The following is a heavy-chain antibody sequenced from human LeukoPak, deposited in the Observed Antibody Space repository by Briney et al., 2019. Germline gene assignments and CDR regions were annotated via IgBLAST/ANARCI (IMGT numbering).Heavy chain of an antibody. Sequence: SETLSLTCTVSGGSISSYYWGWIRQPPGKGLEWIGSVYYSGGSIYNPSLKSRVTISVDTSKNQFSLKLSSVTAADTAVYYCARLGSSWYDAFDIWGQGTMVTVSS. D-gene: IGHD6-13*01. CDR1: GGSISSYY. J-gene: IGHJ3*02. CDR2: VYYSGGS. CDR3: ARLGSSWYDAFDI. V-gene: IGHV4-59*08.